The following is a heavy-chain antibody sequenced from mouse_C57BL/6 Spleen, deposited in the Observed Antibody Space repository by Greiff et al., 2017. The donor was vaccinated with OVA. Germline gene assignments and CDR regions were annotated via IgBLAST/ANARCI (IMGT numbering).Heavy chain of an antibody. CDR3: ARTGYDGAY. D-gene: IGHD2-2*01. Sequence: EVHLVESGGGLVKPGGSLKLSCAASGFTFSDYGMHWVRQAPEKGLEWVAYISSGSSTIYYADTVKGRFTISRDNAKNTLFLQMTSLRSEDTAMYYCARTGYDGAYWGQGTLVTVSA. J-gene: IGHJ3*01. CDR1: GFTFSDYG. CDR2: ISSGSSTI. V-gene: IGHV5-17*01.